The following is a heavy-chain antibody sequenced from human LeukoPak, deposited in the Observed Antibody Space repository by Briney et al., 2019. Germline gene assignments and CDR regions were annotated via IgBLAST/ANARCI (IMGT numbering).Heavy chain of an antibody. V-gene: IGHV4-59*12. CDR1: GFTFSSYA. CDR3: ARDLRSEYFDC. CDR2: IYYSGST. Sequence: KSGGSLRLSCAASGFTFSSYAMSWVRQAPGKGLEWIGYIYYSGSTNYNPSLKSRVTISVDTSKNQFSLKLSSVTAADTAVYYCARDLRSEYFDCWGQGTLVTVSS. J-gene: IGHJ4*02.